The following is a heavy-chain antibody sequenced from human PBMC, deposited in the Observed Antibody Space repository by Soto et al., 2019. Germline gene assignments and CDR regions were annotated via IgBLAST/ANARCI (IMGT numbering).Heavy chain of an antibody. CDR1: GFTLDTFV. V-gene: IGHV3-23*01. D-gene: IGHD2-21*01. CDR2: VTASGGRA. CDR3: AVLLGQNYSAVDV. J-gene: IGHJ6*04. Sequence: EVQLLESGGGWGQPGGSLRLSCAASGFTLDTFVMSWVRQVAGKGLEWVSTVTASGGRAYYADSVKGRFTISRDNSKNTLYLQMSSLGVEDTALYYCAVLLGQNYSAVDVWGVGTTVTVAS.